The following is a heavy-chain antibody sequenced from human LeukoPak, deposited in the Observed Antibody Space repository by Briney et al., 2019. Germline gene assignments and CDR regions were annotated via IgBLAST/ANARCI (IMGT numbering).Heavy chain of an antibody. D-gene: IGHD2-8*01. CDR2: IYYSGST. V-gene: IGHV4-59*01. CDR3: ARVPYCTNGVCFFDY. CDR1: GGSISSYY. Sequence: SETLSLTCTVSGGSISSYYWSWTRQPPGKGLEWIGYIYYSGSTNYNPSLKSRVTISVDTSKNQFSLKLSSVTAADTAVYYCARVPYCTNGVCFFDYWGQGTLVTVSS. J-gene: IGHJ4*02.